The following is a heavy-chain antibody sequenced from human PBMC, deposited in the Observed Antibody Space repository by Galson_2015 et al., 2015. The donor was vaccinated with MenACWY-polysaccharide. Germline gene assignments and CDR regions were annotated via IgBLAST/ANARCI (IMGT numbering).Heavy chain of an antibody. CDR3: ASQFNWGTFDY. CDR1: GYSFTSHT. Sequence: SVKVSCKASGYSFTSHTIHWVRQAPGQRLEWMGWISPDSGNTRYSHNFHDRVTITRDTSAPPAYMELSSLESEDTAVYYCASQFNWGTFDYWGQGTPVTVSS. V-gene: IGHV1-3*01. J-gene: IGHJ4*02. CDR2: ISPDSGNT. D-gene: IGHD7-27*01.